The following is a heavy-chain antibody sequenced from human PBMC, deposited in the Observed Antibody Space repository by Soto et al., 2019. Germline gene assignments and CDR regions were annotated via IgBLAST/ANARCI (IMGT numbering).Heavy chain of an antibody. Sequence: GASVKVSCKASGYTFTSYGISWVRQAPGQGLEWIGWIVACNGNTNYAQKFQERVTITRDMSTSTAYMELSSLRSEDTAVYYCLLAPNDYGGNSGYYGMDVWGQGTTVTVSS. CDR3: LLAPNDYGGNSGYYGMDV. CDR2: IVACNGNT. D-gene: IGHD4-17*01. J-gene: IGHJ6*02. CDR1: GYTFTSYG. V-gene: IGHV1-18*01.